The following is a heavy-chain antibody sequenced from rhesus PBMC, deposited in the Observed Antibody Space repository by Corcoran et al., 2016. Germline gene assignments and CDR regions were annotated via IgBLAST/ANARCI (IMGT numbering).Heavy chain of an antibody. CDR3: ARYGNYGGSGVDY. CDR2: IYGSGSST. Sequence: QLPLQGSGPGLVKRSETLSVTCAGSGGSISSSYWRCIRPATGKGREWMWYIYGSGSSTNYNPSINMRVTLSVATSKTQLSLKLRFVTLAATAVYYCARYGNYGGSGVDYWGQGVLVTVSS. D-gene: IGHD3-9*01. CDR1: GGSISSSY. V-gene: IGHV4-169*01. J-gene: IGHJ4*01.